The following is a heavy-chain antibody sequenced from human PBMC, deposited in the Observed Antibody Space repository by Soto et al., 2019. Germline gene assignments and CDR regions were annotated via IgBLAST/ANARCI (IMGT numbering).Heavy chain of an antibody. V-gene: IGHV3-11*06. Sequence: PWGSLVLSCACSDFTFGGSYMSWIRQAPGKGLEWLSYISPGSRYPAYADSVKGRFTISRDNAKRSLYLQMMSLTAEDTSIYYCVRGGGRGLFDPWGQGTMVTVSS. CDR1: DFTFGGSY. J-gene: IGHJ5*02. CDR2: ISPGSRYP. D-gene: IGHD2-15*01. CDR3: VRGGGRGLFDP.